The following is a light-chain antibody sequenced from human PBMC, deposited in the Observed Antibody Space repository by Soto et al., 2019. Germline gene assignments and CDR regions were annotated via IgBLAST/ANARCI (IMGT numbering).Light chain of an antibody. CDR3: SSYTSSSTLN. CDR1: SSDVGGYNY. J-gene: IGLJ1*01. V-gene: IGLV2-14*01. CDR2: DVS. Sequence: QSVLTQPASVSGSPGQSITISCTGTSSDVGGYNYVSWYQQHPGKAPKLMIYDVSNRPSGVSNRFSGSKSGNTAYLTISGLQAEDEADYYCSSYTSSSTLNFGTGTKLTVL.